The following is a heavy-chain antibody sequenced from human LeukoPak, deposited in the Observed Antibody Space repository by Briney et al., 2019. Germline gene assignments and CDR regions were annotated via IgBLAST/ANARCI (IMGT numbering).Heavy chain of an antibody. CDR1: GFTFSSYA. D-gene: IGHD3-9*01. V-gene: IGHV3-23*01. J-gene: IGHJ4*02. CDR2: ISGSGGST. Sequence: PGGSLRLSCAASGFTFSSYAMSWVRQAPGKGLEWVSAISGSGGSTYYADSVKGRFTISRDNSKNTLYLQMNSRRAEDTAVYYCAKLRPLRYFDWLSAPFDYWGQGTLVTVSS. CDR3: AKLRPLRYFDWLSAPFDY.